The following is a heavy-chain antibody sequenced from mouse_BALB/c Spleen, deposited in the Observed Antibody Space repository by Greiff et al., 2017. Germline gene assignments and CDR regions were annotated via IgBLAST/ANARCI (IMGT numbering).Heavy chain of an antibody. D-gene: IGHD1-1*02. J-gene: IGHJ2*01. V-gene: IGHV1-69*02. Sequence: QVQLQQPGAELVKPGASVKLSCKASGYTFTSYWMHWVKQRPGQGLEWIGEIDPSDSYTNYNQKFKGKATLTVDKSSSTAYMQLSSLTSEDSAVYYCARTGGNEGDWGQGTTLTVSS. CDR2: IDPSDSYT. CDR3: ARTGGNEGD. CDR1: GYTFTSYW.